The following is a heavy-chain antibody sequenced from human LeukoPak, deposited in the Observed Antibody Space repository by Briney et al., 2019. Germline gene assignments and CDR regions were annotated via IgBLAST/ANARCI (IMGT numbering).Heavy chain of an antibody. CDR3: AREYSSSSGPFDY. D-gene: IGHD6-13*01. V-gene: IGHV4-34*01. Sequence: SETLSLTCAVYGGSFSGYYWSWIRQPPGKGLEWIGEINHSGSTNYNPSLKSRVTISVDTSKNQLSLKLSSVTAADTAVYYCAREYSSSSGPFDYWGQGTLVTVSS. CDR1: GGSFSGYY. CDR2: INHSGST. J-gene: IGHJ4*02.